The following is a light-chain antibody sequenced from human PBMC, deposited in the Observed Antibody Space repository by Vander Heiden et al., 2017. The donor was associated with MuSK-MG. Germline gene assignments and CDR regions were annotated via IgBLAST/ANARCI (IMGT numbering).Light chain of an antibody. J-gene: IGKJ1*01. CDR1: QSLLHSNGYNY. Sequence: DIVMTQSPLSLPVTPGEPASISCRSSQSLLHSNGYNYLDWYLQKPGQSPQVLIYLGSNRASGVPDRSSGSGSGTDFTLKISRVEAEDVGVYYCRQALQTPRTFGQGTRVEIK. CDR3: RQALQTPRT. CDR2: LGS. V-gene: IGKV2-28*01.